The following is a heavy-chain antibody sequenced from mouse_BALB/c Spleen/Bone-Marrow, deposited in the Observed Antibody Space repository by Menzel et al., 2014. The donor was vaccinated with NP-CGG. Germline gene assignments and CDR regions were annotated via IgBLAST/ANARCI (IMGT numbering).Heavy chain of an antibody. CDR2: INPDSRTI. Sequence: EVKLVESGGGLVQPGGSLKVSCAASGFDFSRYWMSWVRQAPGKGLEWIGEINPDSRTINYTPSLKDKFIISRDNAKNTLYLQMSKVRSEDTALYYCSRLGYYGGFAYWGQGTLVTVSA. D-gene: IGHD2-3*01. V-gene: IGHV4-1*02. J-gene: IGHJ3*01. CDR3: SRLGYYGGFAY. CDR1: GFDFSRYW.